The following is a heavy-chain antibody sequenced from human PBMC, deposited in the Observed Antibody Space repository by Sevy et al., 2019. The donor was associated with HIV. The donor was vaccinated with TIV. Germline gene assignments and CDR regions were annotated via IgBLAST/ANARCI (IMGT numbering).Heavy chain of an antibody. D-gene: IGHD3-22*01. V-gene: IGHV3-30-3*01. J-gene: IGHJ4*02. CDR1: GFTFSSYA. CDR3: ARDLAYDSSGPFDY. CDR2: ISYDGSNK. Sequence: GGSLRLSCAASGFTFSSYAMHRVRQAPGKGLEWVAVISYDGSNKYYADSVKGRFTISRDNSKNTLYLQMNSLRAEDTAVYYCARDLAYDSSGPFDYWGQGTLVTVSS.